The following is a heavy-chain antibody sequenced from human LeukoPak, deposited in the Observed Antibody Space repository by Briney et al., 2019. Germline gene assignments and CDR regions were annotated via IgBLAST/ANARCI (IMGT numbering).Heavy chain of an antibody. CDR3: ARDYKITFGGVIYY. Sequence: VASVKVSCKASGYTFTSYGISWARQAPGQGLEWMGWISAYNGNTNYAQKLQGRVTMTTDTSTSTAYMELRSLRSDDTAVYYCARDYKITFGGVIYYWGQGTLVTVSS. CDR1: GYTFTSYG. J-gene: IGHJ4*02. V-gene: IGHV1-18*01. CDR2: ISAYNGNT. D-gene: IGHD3-16*02.